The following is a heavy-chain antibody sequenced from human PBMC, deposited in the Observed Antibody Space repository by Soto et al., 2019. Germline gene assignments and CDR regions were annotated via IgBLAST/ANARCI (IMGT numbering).Heavy chain of an antibody. CDR1: GGSISSGGYY. CDR2: IYDSGST. CDR3: ATYSSGWSDAFDI. V-gene: IGHV4-31*03. J-gene: IGHJ3*02. D-gene: IGHD6-19*01. Sequence: SETLSLTCTVSGGSISSGGYYWSWIRQHPGKGLEWIGYIYDSGSTYYNPSLKSRITISVDTSKNQFSLKLSSVTAADTAVYYCATYSSGWSDAFDIWGQGTMVTVSS.